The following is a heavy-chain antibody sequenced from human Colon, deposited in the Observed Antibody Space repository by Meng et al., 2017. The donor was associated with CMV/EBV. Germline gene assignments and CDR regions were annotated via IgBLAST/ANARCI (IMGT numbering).Heavy chain of an antibody. CDR2: INPSGGST. J-gene: IGHJ3*02. Sequence: ASVKVSCKTSGYNFASYGITWVRQAPGQGLEWMGIINPSGGSTSYAQKFQGRVTMTRDTSTSTVYMELSSLRSEDTAVYYCARPHLSSSPSVVAFDIWGQGTMVTVSS. CDR1: GYNFASYG. CDR3: ARPHLSSSPSVVAFDI. V-gene: IGHV1-46*01. D-gene: IGHD6-6*01.